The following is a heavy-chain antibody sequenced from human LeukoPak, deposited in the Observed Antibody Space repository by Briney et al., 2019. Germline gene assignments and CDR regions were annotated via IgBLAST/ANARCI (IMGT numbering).Heavy chain of an antibody. CDR2: IYYSGST. Sequence: PSETLSLTCTVSGGSLSSYYWSWIRQPPGKGLEWIGYIYYSGSTNYNPSLKSRVTISVDTSKNQFSLKLSSVTAADTAVYYCAGGGYYYYYYMDVWGKGTTVTVSS. D-gene: IGHD3-16*01. J-gene: IGHJ6*03. CDR1: GGSLSSYY. V-gene: IGHV4-59*08. CDR3: AGGGYYYYYYMDV.